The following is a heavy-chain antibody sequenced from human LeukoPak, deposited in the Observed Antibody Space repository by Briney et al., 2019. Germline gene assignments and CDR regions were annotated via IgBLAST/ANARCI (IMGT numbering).Heavy chain of an antibody. D-gene: IGHD3-3*01. J-gene: IGHJ3*02. CDR2: IYTSGST. CDR3: ARARVWSGNAFDI. Sequence: NPSETLSLTCTVSGGSISSGSYYWSWIRQPAGKGLEWIGRIYTSGSTNYNPSLKSRVTISVDTSKNQFSLKLSSVTAADTAVYYCARARVWSGNAFDIWGQGTMVTVSS. V-gene: IGHV4-61*02. CDR1: GGSISSGSYY.